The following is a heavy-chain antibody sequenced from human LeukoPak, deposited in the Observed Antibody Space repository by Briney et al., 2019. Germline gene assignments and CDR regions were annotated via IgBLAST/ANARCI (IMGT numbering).Heavy chain of an antibody. D-gene: IGHD5-18*01. CDR1: GGTFSSYA. J-gene: IGHJ4*02. V-gene: IGHV1-69*05. Sequence: ASVKVSCKASGGTFSSYAISWVRQAPGQGLEWMGRIIPIFGTANYAQKFQGRVTITTDESTSTAYMELSSLRSEDTAVYYCARDIGEGYSYGRLDYWGQGTPVTVSS. CDR3: ARDIGEGYSYGRLDY. CDR2: IIPIFGTA.